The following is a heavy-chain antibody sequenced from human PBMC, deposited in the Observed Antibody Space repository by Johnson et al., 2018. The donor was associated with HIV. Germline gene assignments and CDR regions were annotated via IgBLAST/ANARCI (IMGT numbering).Heavy chain of an antibody. D-gene: IGHD3-9*01. CDR1: GFTFSSYG. CDR3: ASPEAPYYDILNGYYAAFDI. J-gene: IGHJ3*02. Sequence: QVQLVESGGGVVQPGRSLRLSCAASGFTFSSYGMHWVRQAPGKGLEWVSVISGIGGTTYYADSVRGRFTISRDNSKNTLYLQMNSLRAEDTAVYYCASPEAPYYDILNGYYAAFDIWGQGTMVTVSS. V-gene: IGHV3-NL1*01. CDR2: ISGIGGTT.